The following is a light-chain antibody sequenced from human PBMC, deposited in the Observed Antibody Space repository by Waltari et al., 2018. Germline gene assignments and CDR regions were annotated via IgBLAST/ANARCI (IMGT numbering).Light chain of an antibody. J-gene: IGLJ2*01. CDR1: NIGSRN. CDR2: DDD. Sequence: SYVLTQPPSVSVAPGQTATIPCGGNNIGSRNVHCYQQKPGQAPGLVVDDDDDRPSGIPQRFSGSNSGNTAALTISRVEAGDEADYFCQLWDPSSDHFVLFGGGTSLTVL. V-gene: IGLV3-21*02. CDR3: QLWDPSSDHFVL.